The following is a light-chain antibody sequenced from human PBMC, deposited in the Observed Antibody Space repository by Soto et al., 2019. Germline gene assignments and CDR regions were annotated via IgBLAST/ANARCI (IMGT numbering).Light chain of an antibody. J-gene: IGKJ5*01. CDR1: QSLVRSDGNAY. Sequence: DIVMTQTPLSLPVTLGQPVSISCKSSQSLVRSDGNAYLNWLHQRPGQPPRLLIYKVSHRFSGVPDRFGGSGAGTDFTLHISRVEAEDVGIYFCMQVAQLRTFGQGTRLEIK. CDR2: KVS. V-gene: IGKV2-24*01. CDR3: MQVAQLRT.